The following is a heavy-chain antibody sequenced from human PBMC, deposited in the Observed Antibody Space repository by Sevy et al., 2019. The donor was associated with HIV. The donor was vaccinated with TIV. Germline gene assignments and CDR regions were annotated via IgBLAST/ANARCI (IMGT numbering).Heavy chain of an antibody. CDR2: IIPIFGTA. Sequence: ASVKVSCKASGGTFSSYAISWVRQAPGQGLEWMGGIIPIFGTANYAQKFQGRVTITADESTSTAYMELSSLRSEDTAVYYCARDPRRDILTNKPQAPEEILVPWGQGTLVTVSS. J-gene: IGHJ5*02. CDR3: ARDPRRDILTNKPQAPEEILVP. CDR1: GGTFSSYA. V-gene: IGHV1-69*13. D-gene: IGHD3-9*01.